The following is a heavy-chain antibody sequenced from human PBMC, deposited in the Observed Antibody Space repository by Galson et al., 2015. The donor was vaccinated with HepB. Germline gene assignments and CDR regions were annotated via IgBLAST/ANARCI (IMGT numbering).Heavy chain of an antibody. CDR3: ARAQWPLDYYFDY. CDR1: GFTFSSYS. V-gene: IGHV3-21*01. Sequence: SLRLSCAASGFTFSSYSMNWVRQAPGKGLEWVSSISSSSSYIYYADSVKGRFTISRDNAKNSLYLQMNSLRAEDTAVYYCARAQWPLDYYFDYWGQGTLVTVSS. CDR2: ISSSSSYI. D-gene: IGHD6-19*01. J-gene: IGHJ4*02.